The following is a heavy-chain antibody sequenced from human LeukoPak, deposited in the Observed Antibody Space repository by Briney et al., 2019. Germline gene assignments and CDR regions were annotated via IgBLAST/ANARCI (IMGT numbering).Heavy chain of an antibody. CDR2: IYYSGTT. D-gene: IGHD7-27*01. V-gene: IGHV4-30-4*07. Sequence: SETLSLTCAVSGGSISSGTYSWSWIRQPPGKGLEWIGYIYYSGTTYYNPSLQSRVTISVDNSKNQFSLKLSSVTAADTAVYYCARVWGISHYDDWGQGTLVTVSS. CDR3: ARVWGISHYDD. J-gene: IGHJ4*02. CDR1: GGSISSGTYS.